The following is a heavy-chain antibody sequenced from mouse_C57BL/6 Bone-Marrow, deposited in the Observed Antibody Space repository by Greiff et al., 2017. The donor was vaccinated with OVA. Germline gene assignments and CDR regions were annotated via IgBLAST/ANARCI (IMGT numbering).Heavy chain of an antibody. CDR1: GYTFTSYW. CDR3: ARWLREDYFDY. D-gene: IGHD2-2*01. J-gene: IGHJ2*01. V-gene: IGHV1-64*01. Sequence: QVQLQQPGAELVKPGASVKLSCKASGYTFTSYWMHWVKQRPGQGLEWIGMIHPNSGSTNYNEKFKSKATLTVDKSSSTAYMQLSSLTSEDSAVYYCARWLREDYFDYWGQGTTLTVSS. CDR2: IHPNSGST.